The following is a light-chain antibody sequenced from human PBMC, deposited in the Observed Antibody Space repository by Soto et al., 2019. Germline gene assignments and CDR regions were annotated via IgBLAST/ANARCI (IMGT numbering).Light chain of an antibody. J-gene: IGLJ1*01. Sequence: QSVLTQPASVSGSPGQSITISCTGTSSDVGAYNYVSWYQHHPGKAPKLIIYDVSDRPSGVFNRFSASKSGNTASLTISGLQAEDEADYYCSSYTSSNTEVFGTGTKVTVL. CDR3: SSYTSSNTEV. V-gene: IGLV2-14*03. CDR2: DVS. CDR1: SSDVGAYNY.